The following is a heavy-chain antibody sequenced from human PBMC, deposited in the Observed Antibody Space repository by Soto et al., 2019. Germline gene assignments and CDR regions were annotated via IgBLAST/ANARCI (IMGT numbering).Heavy chain of an antibody. CDR3: ARDLDEAGLVSNFDY. Sequence: QVQLVQSVAAVKKPGASVKVSCKASGYTFTSYGISWVRKSPGQGREWMGRISAYNGNTNYAQKLQGRVTMTTHTSTSNAYMELRSLRSDDTAVYYSARDLDEAGLVSNFDYWGQGTLVNGSS. V-gene: IGHV1-18*01. J-gene: IGHJ4*02. CDR2: ISAYNGNT. CDR1: GYTFTSYG. D-gene: IGHD6-19*01.